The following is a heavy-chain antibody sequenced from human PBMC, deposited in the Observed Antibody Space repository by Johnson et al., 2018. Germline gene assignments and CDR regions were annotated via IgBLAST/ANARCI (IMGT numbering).Heavy chain of an antibody. CDR3: SKDIGKGGGLAATIDFDS. Sequence: IFEDYAMHWVRQVPGKGLEWVSGISWNSDRIGYADSVKGRFTISRDNANNSLYLQLNSLRVEDTALFYFSKDIGKGGGLAATIDFDSWGQGTLVTVSS. CDR2: ISWNSDRI. V-gene: IGHV3-9*01. D-gene: IGHD2-15*01. J-gene: IGHJ4*02. CDR1: IFEDYA.